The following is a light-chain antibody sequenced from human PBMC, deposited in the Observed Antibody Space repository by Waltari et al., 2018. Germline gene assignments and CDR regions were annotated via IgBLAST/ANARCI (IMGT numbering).Light chain of an antibody. V-gene: IGLV10-54*04. CDR3: TAWDASLRAGV. J-gene: IGLJ3*02. CDR1: SNNVGLRG. CDR2: RNN. Sequence: QAGLTQPPSVSKGLRQTATLTCTGNSNNVGLRGAAWLQQHQGHPPKLLSYRNNNRPSGISERFSASRSGNTASLTITGLQPEDEADYYCTAWDASLRAGVFGGGTKLTVL.